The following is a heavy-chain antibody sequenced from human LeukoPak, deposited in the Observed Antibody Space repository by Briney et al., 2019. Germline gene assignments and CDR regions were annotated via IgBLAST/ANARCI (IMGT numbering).Heavy chain of an antibody. Sequence: GGSLRLSCAASGFTFSSYSMNWVRQAPGKGLEWVSSISSSSSYIYYADSVKGRFTISRDNAKNSLYLQMNSLRAEDTAVYYCAKDQEIKGTTLFYFDFWGQGNQVTVSS. CDR3: AKDQEIKGTTLFYFDF. CDR1: GFTFSSYS. D-gene: IGHD1-14*01. V-gene: IGHV3-21*01. J-gene: IGHJ4*02. CDR2: ISSSSSYI.